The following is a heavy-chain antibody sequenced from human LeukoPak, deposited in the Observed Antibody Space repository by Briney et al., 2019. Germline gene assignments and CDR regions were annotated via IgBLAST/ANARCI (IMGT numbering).Heavy chain of an antibody. J-gene: IGHJ4*02. V-gene: IGHV3-30*18. Sequence: PGGSLRLSCAASGFTFSSYAMHWVRQTPGKGLEWVAVISYDGIDKYYADSVKGRFTISRDNSKNTLYLQMNSLRNEDTAVYYCAKGSCSSTTCLKTDWGQGAPVTVSS. CDR3: AKGSCSSTTCLKTD. CDR1: GFTFSSYA. D-gene: IGHD2-2*01. CDR2: ISYDGIDK.